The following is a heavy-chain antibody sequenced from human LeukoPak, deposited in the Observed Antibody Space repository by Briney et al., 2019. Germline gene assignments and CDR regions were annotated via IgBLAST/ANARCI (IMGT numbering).Heavy chain of an antibody. CDR2: INPDGSVR. J-gene: IGHJ4*02. CDR3: ARDPGGGALDY. D-gene: IGHD1-1*01. V-gene: IGHV3-7*01. Sequence: GGSLRLSCAGSGFTFSISWVSWLRQAPGKGLEWVANINPDGSVRLYVDSPRGRFTISRDNTQNSLHLQMNSLTAEDTAVYYCARDPGGGALDYWGQGTLVTVSS. CDR1: GFTFSISW.